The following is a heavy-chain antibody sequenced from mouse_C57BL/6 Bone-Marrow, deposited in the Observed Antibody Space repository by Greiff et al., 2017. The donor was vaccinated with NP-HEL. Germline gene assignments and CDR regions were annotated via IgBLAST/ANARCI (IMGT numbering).Heavy chain of an antibody. CDR3: TIYYGSSPYWYFDV. V-gene: IGHV14-4*01. CDR2: IDPENGDT. J-gene: IGHJ1*03. CDR1: GFNIKDDY. Sequence: VQLQQSGAELVRPGASVKLSCTASGFNIKDDYMHWVKQRPEQGLEWIGWIDPENGDTEYASKFQGQATITADTSSNTAYLQLSSLTSEDTAVYYCTIYYGSSPYWYFDVWGTGTTVTVSS. D-gene: IGHD1-1*01.